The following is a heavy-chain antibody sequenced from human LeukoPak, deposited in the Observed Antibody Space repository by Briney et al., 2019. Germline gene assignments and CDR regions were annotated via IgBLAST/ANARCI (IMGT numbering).Heavy chain of an antibody. CDR3: ARYTSSWYVNYFHS. Sequence: PGGSLRLSCAASGFTFDDYGMSWVRQAPGKGLEWVSGINWNGGSTGYADSVKGRFTISRDNAKNSLYLQMNSLRAEDTALYYCARYTSSWYVNYFHSWGQGTLVTVSS. CDR1: GFTFDDYG. CDR2: INWNGGST. J-gene: IGHJ4*02. D-gene: IGHD6-13*01. V-gene: IGHV3-20*04.